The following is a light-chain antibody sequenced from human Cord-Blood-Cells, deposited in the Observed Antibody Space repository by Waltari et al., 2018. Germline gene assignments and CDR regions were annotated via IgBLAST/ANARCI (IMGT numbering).Light chain of an antibody. CDR2: DVS. CDR3: SSYTSSSTWV. CDR1: SRDVGGFHD. J-gene: IGLJ3*02. V-gene: IGLV2-14*01. Sequence: QAALTHPPSPSDSPGPPLTNFSAAPSRDVGGFHDLCWYQQHPGKAPKLMIYDVSNRPSGVSNRFSGSKSGNTASLTISGLQAEDEADYYCSSYTSSSTWVFGGGTKLTVL.